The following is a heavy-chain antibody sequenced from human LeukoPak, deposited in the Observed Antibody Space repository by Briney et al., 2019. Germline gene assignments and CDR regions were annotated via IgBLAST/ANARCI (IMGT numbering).Heavy chain of an antibody. Sequence: GGSLRLSCAASGFTFSSYGMHWVRQAPGKGLEWGAVISHDGSDSHYADSVKGRFTISRDNSKNTVYLQMSSLRPEDTAVYFCAKELYFGSGSYPDYWGQGTLVRVSS. CDR3: AKELYFGSGSYPDY. D-gene: IGHD3-10*01. CDR2: ISHDGSDS. J-gene: IGHJ4*02. CDR1: GFTFSSYG. V-gene: IGHV3-30*18.